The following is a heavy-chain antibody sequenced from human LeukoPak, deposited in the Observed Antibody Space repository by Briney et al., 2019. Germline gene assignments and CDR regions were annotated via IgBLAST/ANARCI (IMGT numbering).Heavy chain of an antibody. Sequence: GGSLRLSCAASGFTFSSYDMSWVRQAPGKGREWGSDISGNGGSKYYADSVKGRFPISRDNSNNTLYLQLNSLSSEDTAVYYCAKAPMPTWSGMDVWGQGTTVTVSS. V-gene: IGHV3-23*01. D-gene: IGHD2-2*01. CDR1: GFTFSSYD. CDR3: AKAPMPTWSGMDV. J-gene: IGHJ6*02. CDR2: ISGNGGSK.